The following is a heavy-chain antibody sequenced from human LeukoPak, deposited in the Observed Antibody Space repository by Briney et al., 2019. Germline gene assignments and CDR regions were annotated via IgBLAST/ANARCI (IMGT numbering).Heavy chain of an antibody. V-gene: IGHV3-30*03. Sequence: GGSLRLSCAASGFTFSSYGMHWVRQAPGKGLEWVAVISYDGSNKYYADSVKGRFTISRDNSKNTLYLQMNSLRAEDTAVYYCARGGHYYDSSGYYHSPYGMDVWGQGTTVTVSS. D-gene: IGHD3-22*01. CDR3: ARGGHYYDSSGYYHSPYGMDV. CDR2: ISYDGSNK. CDR1: GFTFSSYG. J-gene: IGHJ6*02.